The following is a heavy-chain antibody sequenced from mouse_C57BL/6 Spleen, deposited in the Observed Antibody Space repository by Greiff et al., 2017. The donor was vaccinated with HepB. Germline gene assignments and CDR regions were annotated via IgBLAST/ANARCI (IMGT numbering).Heavy chain of an antibody. CDR3: ARGEDGYYVWLAY. CDR2: ISSGSSTI. Sequence: EVHLVESGGGLVKPGGSLKLSCAASGFTFSDYGMHWVRQAPEKGLEWVAYISSGSSTIYYADTVKGRFTISRDNAKNTLFLQMTSLRSEDTAMYYCARGEDGYYVWLAYWGQGTLVTVSA. V-gene: IGHV5-17*01. J-gene: IGHJ3*01. CDR1: GFTFSDYG. D-gene: IGHD2-3*01.